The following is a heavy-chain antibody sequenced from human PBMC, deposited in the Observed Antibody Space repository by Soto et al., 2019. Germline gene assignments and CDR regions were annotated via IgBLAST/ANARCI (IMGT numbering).Heavy chain of an antibody. J-gene: IGHJ6*02. D-gene: IGHD3-10*01. CDR2: INGDGSRS. CDR3: ARGIRGKYGMDV. Sequence: EVQLVESGGGLVQSGGSLRLSCATSGFTFSDYWIHWVRQAPGKGLVWVSRINGDGSRSDYADSMKGRFTISRDNAENTVSLQMNSLSAEDTAVYFCARGIRGKYGMDVWGHGTTITVSS. CDR1: GFTFSDYW. V-gene: IGHV3-74*01.